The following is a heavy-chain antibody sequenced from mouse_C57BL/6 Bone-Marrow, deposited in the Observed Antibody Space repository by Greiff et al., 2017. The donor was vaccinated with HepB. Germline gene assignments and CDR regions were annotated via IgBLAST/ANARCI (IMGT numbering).Heavy chain of an antibody. V-gene: IGHV1-69*01. D-gene: IGHD1-1*01. CDR2: IDPSDSYT. Sequence: VQLQQPGAELVMPGASVKLSCKASGYTFTSYWMHWVKQRPGQGLEWIGEIDPSDSYTNYNQKFKGKSTLTVDKSSSTAYMQLSSLTSEDSAVYYCAGGSRGDYYAMDYWGQGTSVTVSS. CDR1: GYTFTSYW. CDR3: AGGSRGDYYAMDY. J-gene: IGHJ4*01.